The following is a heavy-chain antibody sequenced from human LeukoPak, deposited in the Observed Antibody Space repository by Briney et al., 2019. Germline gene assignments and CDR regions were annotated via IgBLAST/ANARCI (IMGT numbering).Heavy chain of an antibody. J-gene: IGHJ4*02. D-gene: IGHD3-3*01. Sequence: SVKVSCKASGYTFTSYGISWVRQAPGQGLEWMGWISVYNGNTHYSQKVQGRLTMTTDTSTSTVHMELRSLRPDDTAVYYCARDLYFWSGNEARGGPNFDHWGQGTLVTVSS. V-gene: IGHV1-18*01. CDR1: GYTFTSYG. CDR2: ISVYNGNT. CDR3: ARDLYFWSGNEARGGPNFDH.